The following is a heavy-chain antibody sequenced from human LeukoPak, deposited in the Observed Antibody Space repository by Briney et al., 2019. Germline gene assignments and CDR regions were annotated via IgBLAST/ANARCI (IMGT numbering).Heavy chain of an antibody. D-gene: IGHD6-25*01. CDR2: IYHSGST. Sequence: SETLCLTCAVSGGSISTNNWWSWVRQPPGKGLEWIGEIYHSGSTNYNPSLKSPVTISVDKSKNQFSLRLSSVTAADTAVYYCAKKRNAAPYYFDCWGQGTLVTVSS. J-gene: IGHJ4*02. V-gene: IGHV4-4*02. CDR1: GGSISTNNW. CDR3: AKKRNAAPYYFDC.